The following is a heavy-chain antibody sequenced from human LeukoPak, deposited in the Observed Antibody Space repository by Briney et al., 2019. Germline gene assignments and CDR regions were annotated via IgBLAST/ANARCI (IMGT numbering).Heavy chain of an antibody. Sequence: GGSLRLSCAASGFTFSNYAMHWVRQAPGRGLEWVAIISYDETNKYYADSVKGRFTISRDNSKNTLYLQMNSLRAEDTAVYYCARGGYSYGTFDYWGQGTLVTVSS. CDR3: ARGGYSYGTFDY. CDR1: GFTFSNYA. J-gene: IGHJ4*02. D-gene: IGHD5-18*01. CDR2: ISYDETNK. V-gene: IGHV3-30*04.